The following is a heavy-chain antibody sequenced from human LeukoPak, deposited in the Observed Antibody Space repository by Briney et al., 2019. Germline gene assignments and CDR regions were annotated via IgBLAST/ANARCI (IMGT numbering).Heavy chain of an antibody. D-gene: IGHD3-3*01. CDR2: ISSSSSYI. Sequence: PSETLSLTCTVSGGSISSSSYYWGWVRQAPGKGLEWVSSISSSSSYIYYADSVKGRFTISRDNAKNSLYLQMNSLRAEDTAVYYCARDPFGVVLDAFDIWGQGTMVTVSS. CDR3: ARDPFGVVLDAFDI. CDR1: GGSISSSSYY. V-gene: IGHV3-21*01. J-gene: IGHJ3*02.